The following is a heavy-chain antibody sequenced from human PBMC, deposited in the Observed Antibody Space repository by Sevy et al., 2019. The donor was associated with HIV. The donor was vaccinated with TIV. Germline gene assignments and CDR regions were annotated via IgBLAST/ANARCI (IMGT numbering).Heavy chain of an antibody. CDR3: VKLGSGYTYFDY. V-gene: IGHV3-23*01. CDR1: GFTFSSYA. CDR2: IIGSGGTT. J-gene: IGHJ4*02. D-gene: IGHD5-12*01. Sequence: GGSPRLSCAASGFTFSSYAMTWVRQPPGKGLEWVSLIIGSGGTTYYADSVKGRFTISRDNSKNTLYLQMNSPRAEDTAVYYCVKLGSGYTYFDYWGQGTLVTVSS.